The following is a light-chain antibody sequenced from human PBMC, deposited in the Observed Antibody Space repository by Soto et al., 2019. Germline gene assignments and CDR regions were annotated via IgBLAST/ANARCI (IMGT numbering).Light chain of an antibody. CDR1: QTISNW. CDR3: QQYNSYPWT. V-gene: IGKV1-5*01. CDR2: DAS. J-gene: IGKJ1*01. Sequence: DIQMTQSPSTLSASVGDRVTITCRASQTISNWLAWYQQKPGKAPNLLIYDASSLESGVPSRVSGSGSGTEFTLTISSLQPDDFATYYCQQYNSYPWTFGQGTQVEIK.